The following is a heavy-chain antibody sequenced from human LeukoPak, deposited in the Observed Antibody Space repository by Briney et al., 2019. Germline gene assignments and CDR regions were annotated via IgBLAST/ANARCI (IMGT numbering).Heavy chain of an antibody. Sequence: GGSLRLSCAASGFTFSDYYMSWIRQAPGKGLEWVSYISSSGSTIYYADSVKGRFTISRDNAKNSLYLQMNSLRAEDTAVYYCARAADSSGWWCYFDYWGQGTLVTVSS. CDR1: GFTFSDYY. CDR2: ISSSGSTI. CDR3: ARAADSSGWWCYFDY. J-gene: IGHJ4*02. D-gene: IGHD6-19*01. V-gene: IGHV3-11*01.